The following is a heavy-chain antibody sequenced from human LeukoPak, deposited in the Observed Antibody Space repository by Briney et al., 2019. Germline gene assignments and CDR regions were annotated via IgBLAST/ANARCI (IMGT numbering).Heavy chain of an antibody. V-gene: IGHV3-48*03. D-gene: IGHD2-2*01. CDR3: AHGSMYQLDY. Sequence: GGSLRLSCAASGFTFSSYEMNWVRQAPGKGLEWVSYISSSGSTIYYADSVKGRFTISRDNAKNSLYLQMNSLRAEDTAVYYCAHGSMYQLDYRGQGTLVTVSS. CDR2: ISSSGSTI. J-gene: IGHJ4*02. CDR1: GFTFSSYE.